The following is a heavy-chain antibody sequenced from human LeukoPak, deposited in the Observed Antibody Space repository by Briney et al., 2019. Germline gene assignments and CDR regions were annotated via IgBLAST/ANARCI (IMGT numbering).Heavy chain of an antibody. CDR2: IYPGDSDT. D-gene: IGHD6-13*01. CDR1: GYSFTSYW. Sequence: GESLKISCKGSGYSFTSYWIGWVRQMPGKGLEWMRIIYPGDSDTRYSPSFQGQVTISADKSISTAYLQWSSLKASDTAMYYCARHPPPYSSRSSLNWFDPWGQGTLVTVSS. V-gene: IGHV5-51*01. J-gene: IGHJ5*02. CDR3: ARHPPPYSSRSSLNWFDP.